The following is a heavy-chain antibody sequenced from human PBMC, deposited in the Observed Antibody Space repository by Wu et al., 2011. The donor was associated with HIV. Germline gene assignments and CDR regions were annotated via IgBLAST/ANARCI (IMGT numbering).Heavy chain of an antibody. CDR2: ITPIFGTP. CDR1: GGTFSSYA. V-gene: IGHV1-69*05. D-gene: IGHD7-27*01. J-gene: IGHJ3*01. Sequence: QVQLVQSGAEVKKPGSSVKVSCKASGGTFSSYAFNWVRQAPGQGPEWMGRITPIFGTPNYAPRFQGRVAMTSDTAMGTAYMEVRRLTSDDTAVYYCARSREDWGXAFDLWGQGTTVIVSS. CDR3: ARSREDWGXAFDL.